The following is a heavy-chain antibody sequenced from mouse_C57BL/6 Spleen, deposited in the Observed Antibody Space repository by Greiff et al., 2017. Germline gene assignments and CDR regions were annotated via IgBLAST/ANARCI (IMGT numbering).Heavy chain of an antibody. CDR2: ISDGGSYT. J-gene: IGHJ3*01. CDR3: ARSYYDYDVGFAY. D-gene: IGHD2-4*01. Sequence: DVMLVESGGGLVKPGGSLKLSCAASGFTFSSYAMSWVRQTPEKRLEWVATISDGGSYTYYPDNVKGRFTISRDNAKNNLYLQMSHLKSEDTAMYYCARSYYDYDVGFAYWGQGTLVTVSA. CDR1: GFTFSSYA. V-gene: IGHV5-4*03.